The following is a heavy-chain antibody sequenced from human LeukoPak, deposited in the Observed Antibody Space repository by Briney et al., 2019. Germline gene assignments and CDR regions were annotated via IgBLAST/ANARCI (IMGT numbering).Heavy chain of an antibody. CDR3: ARTYYYDSGGRSYGMDV. V-gene: IGHV1-2*02. Sequence: ASVKVSCKASGYTFTGYYMHWVRQAPGQGLEWMGWINPNSGGTNYAQKFQGRVTMTRDTSISTAYMELSRLRSDDTAVYYCARTYYYDSGGRSYGMDVWGQGTTVTVSS. CDR2: INPNSGGT. CDR1: GYTFTGYY. J-gene: IGHJ6*02. D-gene: IGHD3-22*01.